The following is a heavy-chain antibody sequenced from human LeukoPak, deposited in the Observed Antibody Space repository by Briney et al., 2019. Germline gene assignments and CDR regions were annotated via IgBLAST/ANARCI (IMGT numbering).Heavy chain of an antibody. CDR1: GGSFSSYA. Sequence: SVKVSCKASGGSFSSYAISWVRQAPGQGLEWMGRIIPIFGIANYAQKFQGRVTITADKSTSTAYMELSSLRSEDTAVYYCAVYLVVGYYGMDVWGQGTTVTVSS. D-gene: IGHD2-15*01. CDR3: AVYLVVGYYGMDV. J-gene: IGHJ6*02. V-gene: IGHV1-69*04. CDR2: IIPIFGIA.